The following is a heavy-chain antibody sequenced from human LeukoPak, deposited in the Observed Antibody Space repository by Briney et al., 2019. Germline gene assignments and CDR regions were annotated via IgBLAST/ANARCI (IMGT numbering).Heavy chain of an antibody. CDR3: ARGFNWNRLFDY. Sequence: PSETLSLTCAVYGGSFSGYYWSWIRQPPGKGLEWIGEINHSGSTNYNPSLKSRVTISVDTSKNQFSLKLSSATAADTAVYYCARGFNWNRLFDYWGQGTLVTVSS. V-gene: IGHV4-34*01. CDR1: GGSFSGYY. J-gene: IGHJ4*02. CDR2: INHSGST. D-gene: IGHD1-1*01.